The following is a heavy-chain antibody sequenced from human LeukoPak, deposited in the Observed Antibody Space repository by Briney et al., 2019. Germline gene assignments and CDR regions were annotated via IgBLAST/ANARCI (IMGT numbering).Heavy chain of an antibody. CDR2: ISYDGSNK. CDR3: ATSTDIVATIAWAFDY. V-gene: IGHV3-30*03. CDR1: GFTFSSYG. D-gene: IGHD5-12*01. J-gene: IGHJ4*02. Sequence: GGSLRLSRAASGFTFSSYGMHWVRQAPGKGLEWVAVISYDGSNKYYADSVKGRFTISRDNSKNTLYLQMNSLRAEDTAVYYCATSTDIVATIAWAFDYWGQGTLVTVSS.